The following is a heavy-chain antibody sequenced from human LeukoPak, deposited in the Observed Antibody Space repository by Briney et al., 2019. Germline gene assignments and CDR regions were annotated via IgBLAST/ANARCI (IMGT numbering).Heavy chain of an antibody. V-gene: IGHV4-4*09. J-gene: IGHJ4*02. CDR2: IYTSGST. Sequence: SETLSLTCTVSGGSISSYYWSWIQQPPGKGLEWIGYIYTSGSTNYNPSLKSRVTISVDTSKNQFSLKLSSVTAADTAVYYCARHAYGGNSPGDFDYWGQGTLVTVSS. D-gene: IGHD4-23*01. CDR1: GGSISSYY. CDR3: ARHAYGGNSPGDFDY.